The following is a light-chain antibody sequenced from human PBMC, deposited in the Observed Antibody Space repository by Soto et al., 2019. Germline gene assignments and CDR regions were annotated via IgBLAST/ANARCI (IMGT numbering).Light chain of an antibody. CDR2: EVS. J-gene: IGLJ1*01. CDR3: CSYTSISTYV. Sequence: QSVLTQPASVSGSLGQSITISCTGTRRDVGGYNYVSWYQQHPGKAPKLMIYEVSNRPSGVSNRFSGSKSGNTASLTISGLQAEDEADYYCCSYTSISTYVFGTGTKLTVL. V-gene: IGLV2-14*01. CDR1: RRDVGGYNY.